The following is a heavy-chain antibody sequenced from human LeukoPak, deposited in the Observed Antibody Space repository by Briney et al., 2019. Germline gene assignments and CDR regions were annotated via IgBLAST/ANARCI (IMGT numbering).Heavy chain of an antibody. D-gene: IGHD3-22*01. CDR3: AGAGTYYYDSSGYYPPDY. Sequence: SETLSLTCTVSGGSISSYYWSWLRQPPGKGLEWIGYIYYSGSTNYNPSLKSRVTISVDTSKNQFSLKLSSVTAADTAVYYCAGAGTYYYDSSGYYPPDYWGQGTLVTVSS. CDR1: GGSISSYY. CDR2: IYYSGST. J-gene: IGHJ4*02. V-gene: IGHV4-59*01.